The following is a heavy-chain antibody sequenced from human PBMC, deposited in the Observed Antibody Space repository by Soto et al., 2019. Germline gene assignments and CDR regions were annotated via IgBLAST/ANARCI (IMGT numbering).Heavy chain of an antibody. V-gene: IGHV1-3*01. CDR1: AYPLTSYA. Sequence: SVKSSCNAPAYPLTSYAMHLVRQAPGQRLEWMGWINAGNGNTKYSQKFQGRVTITRDTSASTAYMELRSLRSEDTAVYYCARFIEYSSSSRFDYWGQGTLVTVSA. CDR3: ARFIEYSSSSRFDY. D-gene: IGHD6-6*01. J-gene: IGHJ4*02. CDR2: INAGNGNT.